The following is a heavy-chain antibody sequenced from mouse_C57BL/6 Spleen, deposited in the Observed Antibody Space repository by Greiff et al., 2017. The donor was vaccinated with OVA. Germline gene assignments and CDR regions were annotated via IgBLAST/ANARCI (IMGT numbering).Heavy chain of an antibody. V-gene: IGHV1-55*01. J-gene: IGHJ2*01. CDR3: ARDYYGSPSFDY. CDR1: GYTFTSYW. D-gene: IGHD1-1*01. Sequence: VQLQQPGAELVKPGASVKMSCKASGYTFTSYWITWVKQRPGQGLEWIGDIYPGSGSTNYNEKFKSKATLTVDTSSSTSYMQLSSLTSEDSAVYYCARDYYGSPSFDYWGQGTTLTVSS. CDR2: IYPGSGST.